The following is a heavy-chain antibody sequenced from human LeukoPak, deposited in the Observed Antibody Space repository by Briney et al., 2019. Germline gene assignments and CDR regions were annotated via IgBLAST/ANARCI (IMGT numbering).Heavy chain of an antibody. D-gene: IGHD3-16*01. CDR1: GFTFNTYA. Sequence: GGSLRLSCSASGFTFNTYAMHWVRQAPGKGLEYVSGISGNGGSTYYADSVKGRFTISRDNSKNTLYLQMSSLRPEDTAVYYCVKDGYDYVWGSFSYFDYWGQGTMVTVSS. J-gene: IGHJ4*02. CDR3: VKDGYDYVWGSFSYFDY. CDR2: ISGNGGST. V-gene: IGHV3-64D*09.